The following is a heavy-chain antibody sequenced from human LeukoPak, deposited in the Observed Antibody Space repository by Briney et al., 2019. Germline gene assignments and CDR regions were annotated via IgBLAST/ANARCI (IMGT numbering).Heavy chain of an antibody. J-gene: IGHJ4*02. D-gene: IGHD3-22*01. Sequence: GGSLRLSCAASEFTFSDYSMSWIRQAPGKGLEWVSYISGRSSSIYHADSVKGRFTISRDNAKNSLYLQMNSLRAEDTALYYCAKDGLYYDGSEHVYYFDSWGQGTLVTVSS. V-gene: IGHV3-11*01. CDR3: AKDGLYYDGSEHVYYFDS. CDR2: ISGRSSSI. CDR1: EFTFSDYS.